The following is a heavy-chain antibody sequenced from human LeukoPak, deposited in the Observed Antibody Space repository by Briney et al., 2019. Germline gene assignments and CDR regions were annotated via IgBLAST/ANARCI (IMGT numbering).Heavy chain of an antibody. V-gene: IGHV4-59*08. D-gene: IGHD2/OR15-2a*01. CDR1: GGSINSYY. J-gene: IGHJ4*02. CDR3: AGHHPRNTVDF. CDR2: ISDIGSI. Sequence: SETLSLTCTVSGGSINSYYWSWIRQPPGKGLEWIAYISDIGSINYNPSLKSRVTISLDTSKNLFSLKLSSVTAADTAVYYCAGHHPRNTVDFWGQGTLVTVSS.